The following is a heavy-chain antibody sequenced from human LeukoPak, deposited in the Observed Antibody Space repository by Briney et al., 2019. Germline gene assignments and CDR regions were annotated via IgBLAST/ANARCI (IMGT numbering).Heavy chain of an antibody. V-gene: IGHV4-59*01. CDR3: ARVWDIVVVPAAIPTNWFDP. D-gene: IGHD2-2*02. Sequence: PSETLSLTCTVSGGSNSSYYWSWIRQPPGKGLEWIGYIYYSGSTNYNPSLKSRVTISVDTSKNQFSLKLSSVTAADTAVYYCARVWDIVVVPAAIPTNWFDPWGQGTLVTVSS. J-gene: IGHJ5*02. CDR2: IYYSGST. CDR1: GGSNSSYY.